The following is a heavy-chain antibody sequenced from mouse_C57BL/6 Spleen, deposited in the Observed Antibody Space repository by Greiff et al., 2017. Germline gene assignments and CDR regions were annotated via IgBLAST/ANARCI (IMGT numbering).Heavy chain of an antibody. Sequence: EVMLVESGGGLVQSGRSLRLSCATSGFTFSDFYMEWVRQAPGTGLEWIAASRNKANDYTTEYRASVKGRFIVSSDTSQSILYLQMNALRAEDTAIYYCARDDYYGNGFDYWGQGTTLTVSS. CDR3: ARDDYYGNGFDY. V-gene: IGHV7-1*01. J-gene: IGHJ2*01. CDR1: GFTFSDFY. D-gene: IGHD2-1*01. CDR2: SRNKANDYTT.